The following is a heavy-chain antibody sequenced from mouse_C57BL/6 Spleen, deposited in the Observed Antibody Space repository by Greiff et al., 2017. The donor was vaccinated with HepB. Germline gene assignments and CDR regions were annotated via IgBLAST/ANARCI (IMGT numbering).Heavy chain of an antibody. CDR2: INPNNGGT. Sequence: EVQLQQSGPELVKPGASVKISCKASGYTFTDYYMNWVKQSHGKSLEWIGDINPNNGGTSYNQKFKGKATLTVDKSSSTAYMELPSLTSEDSAVYYCARAIYYDYDGYAMDYWGQGTSVTVSS. CDR3: ARAIYYDYDGYAMDY. V-gene: IGHV1-26*01. J-gene: IGHJ4*01. CDR1: GYTFTDYY. D-gene: IGHD2-4*01.